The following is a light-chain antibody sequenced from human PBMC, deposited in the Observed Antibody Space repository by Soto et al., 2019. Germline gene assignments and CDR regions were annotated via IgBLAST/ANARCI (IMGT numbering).Light chain of an antibody. Sequence: QSVPTQPPSASGSPGQSVTFSCTGTSSDVGGYNYVSWYQQYPGKAPKLMIYEVYKRPSGVPDRFSGSKSGNTASLTVSGLKPEDEADYYCSAYAASSTWVFGGGTKLTVL. CDR1: SSDVGGYNY. V-gene: IGLV2-8*01. J-gene: IGLJ2*01. CDR2: EVY. CDR3: SAYAASSTWV.